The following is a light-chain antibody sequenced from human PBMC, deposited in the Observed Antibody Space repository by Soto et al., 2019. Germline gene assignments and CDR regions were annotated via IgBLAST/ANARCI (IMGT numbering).Light chain of an antibody. V-gene: IGKV3-11*01. J-gene: IGKJ4*01. CDR1: QSVNSY. CDR3: QQRSNWPT. CDR2: DAS. Sequence: EIVLTQSPATLSLSPGERATLSCRASQSVNSYLAWYQQKPGQAPRLLIYDASNRATGIPARFSGSGSGTDFTLTISSLEPEDFAVYYCQQRSNWPTLGGGTK.